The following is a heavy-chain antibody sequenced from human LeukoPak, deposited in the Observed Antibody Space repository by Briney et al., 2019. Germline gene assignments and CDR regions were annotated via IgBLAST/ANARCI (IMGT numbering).Heavy chain of an antibody. CDR2: IYTGGT. J-gene: IGHJ6*02. CDR3: VRERGWGAAYYYGMDV. D-gene: IGHD3-16*01. CDR1: GLTVSSYG. Sequence: GESLRLSCGASGLTVSSYGMSWVRQAPGKGLEWVSVIYTGGTSYADSVKGRFTISRDNSKNTLYLQMNSLRAEDTAVYYCVRERGWGAAYYYGMDVCGQGTTVTVSS. V-gene: IGHV3-66*01.